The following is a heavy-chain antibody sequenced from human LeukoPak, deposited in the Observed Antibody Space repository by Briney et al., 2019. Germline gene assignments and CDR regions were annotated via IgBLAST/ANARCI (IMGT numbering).Heavy chain of an antibody. CDR3: ARDGSYYYGSGRHYGMDV. J-gene: IGHJ6*02. D-gene: IGHD3-10*01. CDR1: GGTFSSYA. CDR2: IIPIFGTA. V-gene: IGHV1-69*13. Sequence: ASVKVSCKASGGTFSSYAISWVRQAPGQGLEWMGGIIPIFGTADYAQKFQGRVTITADESTSTAYMELRSLRSDDTAVYYCARDGSYYYGSGRHYGMDVWGQGTTVTVSS.